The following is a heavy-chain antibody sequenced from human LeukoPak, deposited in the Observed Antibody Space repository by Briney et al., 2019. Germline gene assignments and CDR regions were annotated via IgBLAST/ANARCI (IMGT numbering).Heavy chain of an antibody. CDR2: IYYSGST. CDR1: GGSVSSGSYY. V-gene: IGHV4-61*01. Sequence: NPSETLSLTCTVSGGSVSSGSYYWSWIRQPPGKGLEWIGYIYYSGSTNYNPSLKSRVTISVDTSKNQFSLKLSSVTAADTAVYYCAGEITMIEYWGQGTLVTVSS. CDR3: AGEITMIEY. D-gene: IGHD3-22*01. J-gene: IGHJ4*02.